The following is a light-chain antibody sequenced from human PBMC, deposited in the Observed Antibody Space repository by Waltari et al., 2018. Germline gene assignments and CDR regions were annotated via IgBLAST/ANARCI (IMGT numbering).Light chain of an antibody. CDR1: GSDVGSYSL. Sequence: QSALTQPASVSGFPGQSITISCSGTGSDVGSYSLVSWYQKQPGKAPKLIIYEGSERHSGVSRRFSGAKSGDTAYRTISGIQPEDEADYYCCSYAGSNSWVFGGGTKLTVL. CDR3: CSYAGSNSWV. V-gene: IGLV2-23*01. J-gene: IGLJ3*02. CDR2: EGS.